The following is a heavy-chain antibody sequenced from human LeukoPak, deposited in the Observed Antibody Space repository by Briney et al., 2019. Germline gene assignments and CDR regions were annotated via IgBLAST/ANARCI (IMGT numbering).Heavy chain of an antibody. CDR1: GFTFSSYA. CDR3: AKALGGDYGLSFDY. Sequence: GGSLRLSCAASGFTFSSYAMHWVRQAPGKGLEWVAVISYDGSNKYYADSVKGRFTISRDNSKNTLYLQMNSLRAEDTAVYYCAKALGGDYGLSFDYWGQGTLVTVSS. D-gene: IGHD4-17*01. V-gene: IGHV3-30*04. CDR2: ISYDGSNK. J-gene: IGHJ4*02.